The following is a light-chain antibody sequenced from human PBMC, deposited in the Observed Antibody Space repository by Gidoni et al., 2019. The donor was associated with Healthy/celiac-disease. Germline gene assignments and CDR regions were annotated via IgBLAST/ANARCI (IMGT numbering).Light chain of an antibody. CDR3: QQYGSSPYT. Sequence: IGLKQSPGTLSLSPGERATLSCRASQSVSSSYLAWYQQNPGQAPRLLIYGASSRATGIPDRFSGSGSGTDFTLTISRLEPEDFAVYYCQQYGSSPYTFGQGTKLEIK. V-gene: IGKV3-20*01. CDR1: QSVSSSY. J-gene: IGKJ2*01. CDR2: GAS.